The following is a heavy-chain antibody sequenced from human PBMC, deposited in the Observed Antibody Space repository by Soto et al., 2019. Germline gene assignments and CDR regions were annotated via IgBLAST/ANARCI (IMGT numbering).Heavy chain of an antibody. Sequence: VQLLESGGGLVQPGGSLRLSCAASGFTFSSYAMSWVRQAPGKGLEWVSAISGSGGSTYYADSVKGRFTISRDNSKNTLYLQMNSLRAEDTAVYYCAKAPTPYDFWSGYKGDYYGMDVWGQGTTVTVSS. J-gene: IGHJ6*02. CDR2: ISGSGGST. CDR3: AKAPTPYDFWSGYKGDYYGMDV. V-gene: IGHV3-23*01. D-gene: IGHD3-3*01. CDR1: GFTFSSYA.